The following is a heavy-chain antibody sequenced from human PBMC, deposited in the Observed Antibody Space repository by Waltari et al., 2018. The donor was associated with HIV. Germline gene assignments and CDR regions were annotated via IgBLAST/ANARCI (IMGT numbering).Heavy chain of an antibody. V-gene: IGHV4-34*01. D-gene: IGHD3-3*01. CDR1: GGSFSGYS. CDR2: INHSGST. J-gene: IGHJ4*02. Sequence: QVQLQQWGAGLLKPSETLSLTCAVYGGSFSGYSWSWIRQPPGKGLEWIGEINHSGSTNDNPSLKSRVTISVDTSKNQFSLKLSSVTAADTAVYYCARGQDYDFWSGYYYDYWGQGTLVTVSS. CDR3: ARGQDYDFWSGYYYDY.